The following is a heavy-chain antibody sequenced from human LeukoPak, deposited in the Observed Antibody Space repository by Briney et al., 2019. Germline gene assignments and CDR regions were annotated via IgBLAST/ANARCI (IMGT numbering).Heavy chain of an antibody. D-gene: IGHD3-16*02. CDR3: ARRDDYVWGSYPNYFDY. J-gene: IGHJ4*02. V-gene: IGHV3-48*01. CDR1: GFTFSSYS. Sequence: GGSLRLSCAASGFTFSSYSMNWVRQAPGKGLEWVSYISSSSSTIYYADSVKGRFTISRDNAKNPLYLQMNSLRAEDTAVYYCARRDDYVWGSYPNYFDYWGQGTLVTVSS. CDR2: ISSSSSTI.